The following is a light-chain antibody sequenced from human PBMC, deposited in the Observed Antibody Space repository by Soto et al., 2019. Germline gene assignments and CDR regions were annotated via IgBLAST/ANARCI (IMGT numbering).Light chain of an antibody. Sequence: QSALTQPASVSGSPGLSITISCTGTSSDVGGYDYVSWYQQHPGRAPKLMIYDVNNRPSGVSNRFSGSKSGNTASLTISGLQTEDEANYYCSSYTSSSIVVVGGGTKLTVL. J-gene: IGLJ2*01. CDR2: DVN. CDR1: SSDVGGYDY. V-gene: IGLV2-14*01. CDR3: SSYTSSSIVV.